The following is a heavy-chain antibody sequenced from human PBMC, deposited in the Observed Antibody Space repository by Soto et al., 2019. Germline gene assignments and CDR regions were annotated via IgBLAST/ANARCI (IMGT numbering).Heavy chain of an antibody. D-gene: IGHD2-2*01. CDR3: ARFVVVPAAIWWQDYYYYYGMDV. CDR1: CGSISSSNW. Sequence: SETLSLTCAVSCGSISSSNWWSWVRQPPGKGLEWIGEIYHSGSTNYNPSLKSRVTISVDKSKNQFSLKLSSVTAADTAVYYCARFVVVPAAIWWQDYYYYYGMDVWGQGTTVTVSS. V-gene: IGHV4-4*02. CDR2: IYHSGST. J-gene: IGHJ6*02.